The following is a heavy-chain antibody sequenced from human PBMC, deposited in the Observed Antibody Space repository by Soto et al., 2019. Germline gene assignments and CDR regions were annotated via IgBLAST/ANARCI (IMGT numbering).Heavy chain of an antibody. D-gene: IGHD3-10*01. Sequence: WWSLRLSCPASGFTCSFYWMSWFRQAPGKGLEWLGTIKLDASEKKYVDSVNGRFTMSRDNAKNSLYLQMDSLRAEDTAVYYCARAGGYGSGASVKHYLDFWGRGTLVTVSS. CDR2: IKLDASEK. CDR3: ARAGGYGSGASVKHYLDF. V-gene: IGHV3-7*01. CDR1: GFTCSFYW. J-gene: IGHJ4*01.